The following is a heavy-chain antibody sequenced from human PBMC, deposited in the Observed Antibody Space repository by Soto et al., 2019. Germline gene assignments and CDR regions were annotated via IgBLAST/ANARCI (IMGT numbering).Heavy chain of an antibody. CDR2: ISSSSSYT. D-gene: IGHD3-10*01. J-gene: IGHJ6*02. V-gene: IGHV3-21*01. CDR3: VKAYGSGSRPYYYYGMDV. Sequence: PGGSLRLSCAASGFNFNYYTMNWVRQAPGKGLEWVACISSSSSYTYYADSVEGRFTISRDNAKNSLYLQMNSLRAEDTAVYYCVKAYGSGSRPYYYYGMDVWGQGTTVTVSS. CDR1: GFNFNYYT.